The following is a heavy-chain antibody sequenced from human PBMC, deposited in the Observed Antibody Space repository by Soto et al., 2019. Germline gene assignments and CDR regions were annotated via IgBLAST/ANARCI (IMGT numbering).Heavy chain of an antibody. Sequence: SVKVSCKASGGTFSSYGISWVRQAPGKGLARVGGIIPIFGTTKNAQRFQERDTITADDSTGTAYMALNSLTFEDTAVYYCSSDPLGRRGSQYHHHAMAVWGPGTSVTVSS. CDR1: GGTFSSYG. D-gene: IGHD3-3*02. V-gene: IGHV1-69*13. CDR3: SSDPLGRRGSQYHHHAMAV. CDR2: IIPIFGTT. J-gene: IGHJ6*02.